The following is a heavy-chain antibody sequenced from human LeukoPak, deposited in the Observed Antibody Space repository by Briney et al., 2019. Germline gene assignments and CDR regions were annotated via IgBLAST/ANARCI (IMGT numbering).Heavy chain of an antibody. D-gene: IGHD5-18*01. CDR1: GFTFSSIG. CDR3: AKGRATAVANWYFGL. V-gene: IGHV3-30*02. J-gene: IGHJ2*01. CDR2: IRYDGSNK. Sequence: GGSLRLSCAASGFTFSSIGMHWVRQAPGKGLEWLAFIRYDGSNKYYADSMKGRLTISRDNSKNTLYLEMNSLRPEDTAMYYCAKGRATAVANWYFGLWGRGTLATVSS.